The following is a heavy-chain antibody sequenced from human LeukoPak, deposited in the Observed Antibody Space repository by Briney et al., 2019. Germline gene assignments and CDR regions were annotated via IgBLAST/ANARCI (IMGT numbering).Heavy chain of an antibody. CDR2: ISYSGYT. V-gene: IGHV4-59*01. D-gene: IGHD4-23*01. CDR1: GASIRSYY. CDR3: ARGRNDNGGMFFDS. J-gene: IGHJ4*02. Sequence: SETLSLTCTVAGASIRSYYWSWIRQAPGKGLEWVGFISYSGYTSYSPSLKSRVAISVDTSKSQFSLRLTSMTAADTAIYYCARGRNDNGGMFFDSWAQGTLVTVSS.